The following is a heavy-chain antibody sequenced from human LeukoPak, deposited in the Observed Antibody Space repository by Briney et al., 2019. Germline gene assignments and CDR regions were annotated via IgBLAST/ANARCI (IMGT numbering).Heavy chain of an antibody. Sequence: ASVKVSCKASGYTFTGYYMHWVRQAPGQGLEWMGWINPNSGGTNYAQKFQGRVTMTRDTSISTAYMELRSLRSDDTAVYYCARLYDFWSGYYGYNWFDPWGQGTLVTVSS. J-gene: IGHJ5*02. CDR2: INPNSGGT. CDR3: ARLYDFWSGYYGYNWFDP. CDR1: GYTFTGYY. V-gene: IGHV1-2*02. D-gene: IGHD3-3*01.